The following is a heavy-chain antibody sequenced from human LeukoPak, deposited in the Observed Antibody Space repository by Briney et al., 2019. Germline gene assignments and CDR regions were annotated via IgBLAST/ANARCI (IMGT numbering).Heavy chain of an antibody. J-gene: IGHJ6*02. V-gene: IGHV4-39*07. CDR1: GGSISSSSYY. Sequence: SETLSLTCTVSGGSISSSSYYWGWIRQPPGKGLEWIGSIYHSGSTYYNPSLKSRVTISVDTSKNQFSLKLSSVTAADTAVYYCARVGSNCSGGSCYISHYYGMDVWGQGTTVTVSS. CDR2: IYHSGST. CDR3: ARVGSNCSGGSCYISHYYGMDV. D-gene: IGHD2-15*01.